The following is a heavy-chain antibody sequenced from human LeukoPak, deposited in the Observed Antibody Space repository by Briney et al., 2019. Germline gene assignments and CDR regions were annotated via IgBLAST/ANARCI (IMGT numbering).Heavy chain of an antibody. J-gene: IGHJ4*02. CDR3: AKVRQDSGWYGPFDY. CDR2: ISDSGVST. Sequence: GGSLRLSCAASGFIFSNYAMNWVRQAPGKGLEWVSFISDSGVSTYYADSVKGRFTISRDNSVNTLYVQMNSLRAEDTAVYYCAKVRQDSGWYGPFDYWGQGTLVTVSS. CDR1: GFIFSNYA. V-gene: IGHV3-23*01. D-gene: IGHD6-19*01.